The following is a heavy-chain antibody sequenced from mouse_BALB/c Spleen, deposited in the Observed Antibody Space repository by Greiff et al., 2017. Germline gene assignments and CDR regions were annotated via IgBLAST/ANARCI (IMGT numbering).Heavy chain of an antibody. V-gene: IGHV1-7*01. D-gene: IGHD2-1*01. CDR1: GYTFTSYW. CDR2: INPSTGYT. J-gene: IGHJ4*01. CDR3: APYGNFMDY. Sequence: QLKESGAELAKPGASVKMSCKASGYTFTSYWMHWVKQRPGQGLEWIGYINPSTGYTEYNQKFKDKATLTADKSSSTAYMQLSSLTSEDSAVYYCAPYGNFMDYWGQGTSVTVSS.